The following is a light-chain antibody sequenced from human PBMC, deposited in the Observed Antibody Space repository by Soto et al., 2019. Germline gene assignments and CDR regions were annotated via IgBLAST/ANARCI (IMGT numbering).Light chain of an antibody. J-gene: IGKJ1*01. CDR2: AAS. CDR3: QQSYSSPWT. V-gene: IGKV1-39*01. CDR1: QSISNY. Sequence: DLQMTQSPSSLSASVGDRVTITCRASQSISNYLNWYQQKPGKAPNLLIYAASTLQSGVTSRFSGSGSGTDFTLTISSLQAEDFATYYCQQSYSSPWTFGQGTKVDIK.